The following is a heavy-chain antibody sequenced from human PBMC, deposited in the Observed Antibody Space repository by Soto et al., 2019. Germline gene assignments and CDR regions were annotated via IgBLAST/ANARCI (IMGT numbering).Heavy chain of an antibody. J-gene: IGHJ2*01. CDR2: ISGSGGST. D-gene: IGHD3-16*02. CDR3: AKLEGSYRLPGHLNWYFDL. Sequence: EVQLLESGGGLVQPGGSLRLSCAASGFTFSSYAMSWVRQAPGKGLEWVSAISGSGGSTYYADSVKGRFTISRDNSKNTLYLQMNSLRAEDTVVYYCAKLEGSYRLPGHLNWYFDLWGRGTLVTVSS. CDR1: GFTFSSYA. V-gene: IGHV3-23*01.